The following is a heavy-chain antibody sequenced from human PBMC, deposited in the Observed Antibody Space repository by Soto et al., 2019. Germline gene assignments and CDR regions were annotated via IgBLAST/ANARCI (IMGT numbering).Heavy chain of an antibody. CDR1: GFTFGDYA. D-gene: IGHD2-2*01. CDR3: ARSFAGCSSSSCQYFDY. CDR2: IRSAAYGGTP. Sequence: SLRLSCTGSGFTFGDYAVNWVRQAPGKGLEWVGFIRSAAYGGTPEYAASARGIFTISRDDSKSFAYLQMNSLKTEDTAVYYCARSFAGCSSSSCQYFDYWGQGALVTVSS. J-gene: IGHJ4*02. V-gene: IGHV3-49*04.